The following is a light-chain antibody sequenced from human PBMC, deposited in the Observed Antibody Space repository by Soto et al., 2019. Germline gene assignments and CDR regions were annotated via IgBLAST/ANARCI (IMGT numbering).Light chain of an antibody. V-gene: IGLV2-11*01. CDR3: CSYAGSYTLVV. J-gene: IGLJ2*01. Sequence: QSVLTQPRSVSGSPGQSVTISCTGTSSDVGGYNYVSWYQQHPGKAPKLMIYDVSKRPSGVPDRFSGSKSGNTASLTISGLQAEDEADYYCCSYAGSYTLVVFGGVTKVTVL. CDR1: SSDVGGYNY. CDR2: DVS.